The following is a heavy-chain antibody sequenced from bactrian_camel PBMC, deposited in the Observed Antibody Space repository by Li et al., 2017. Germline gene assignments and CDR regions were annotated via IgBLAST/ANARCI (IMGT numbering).Heavy chain of an antibody. CDR1: GFIFRDHY. J-gene: IGHJ6*01. Sequence: HVQLVESGGGLVQPGESLRLSCAASGFIFRDHYMNWVRQAPGKGLEWVSAINSGGGSTYYADSVKDRFTISRDNAKNTLYLQLNSLKTEDTAMYYCAKDPQSYHSGGHFSVDFGYWGQGTQVTVS. D-gene: IGHD2*01. CDR3: AKDPQSYHSGGHFSVDFGY. CDR2: INSGGGST. V-gene: IGHV3S1*01.